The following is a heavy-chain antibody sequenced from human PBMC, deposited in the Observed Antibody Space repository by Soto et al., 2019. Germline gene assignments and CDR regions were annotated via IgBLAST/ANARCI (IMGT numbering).Heavy chain of an antibody. CDR3: ARARSPRYDSSGYKSWFDP. Sequence: ASVKVSCKASGYTFTSYYMHWVRQAPGQGLEWMGIINPSGGSTSYAQKFQGRVTMTRDTSTSTVYMELSSLRSEDTAVYYCARARSPRYDSSGYKSWFDPWGQGSLVTVSS. V-gene: IGHV1-46*01. CDR2: INPSGGST. CDR1: GYTFTSYY. D-gene: IGHD3-22*01. J-gene: IGHJ5*02.